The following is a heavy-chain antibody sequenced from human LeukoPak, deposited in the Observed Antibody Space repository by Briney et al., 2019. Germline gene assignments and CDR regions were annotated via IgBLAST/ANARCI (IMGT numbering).Heavy chain of an antibody. CDR3: ARSSAWRAYQDY. CDR1: GCTFSSYW. CDR2: IKEDGSEE. J-gene: IGHJ4*02. Sequence: PGRSLRLSCAASGCTFSSYWMTWVRQAPGKGLERVADIKEDGSEEYYVDSVKGRFTISRDNAKSSLFLQMSGLRVGDTALYYCARSSAWRAYQDYWGQGTLVTVSS. V-gene: IGHV3-7*01. D-gene: IGHD6-19*01.